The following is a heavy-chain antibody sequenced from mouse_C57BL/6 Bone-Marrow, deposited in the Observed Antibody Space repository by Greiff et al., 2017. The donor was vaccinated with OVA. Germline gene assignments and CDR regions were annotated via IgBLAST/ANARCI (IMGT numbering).Heavy chain of an antibody. CDR1: GFTFSSYG. Sequence: DVMLVESGGDLVKPGGSLKLSCAASGFTFSSYGMSWVRQTPDKRLEWVATISSGGSYTYYPDRVKGGFTISRDNAKNTLYLQVSSLKSEDTAMYYCARLPGTGRFAYWGQGTLVTVSA. CDR2: ISSGGSYT. V-gene: IGHV5-6*02. D-gene: IGHD3-3*01. CDR3: ARLPGTGRFAY. J-gene: IGHJ3*01.